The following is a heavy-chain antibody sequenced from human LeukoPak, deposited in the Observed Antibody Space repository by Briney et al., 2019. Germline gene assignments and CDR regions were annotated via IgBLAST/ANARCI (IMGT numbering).Heavy chain of an antibody. J-gene: IGHJ4*02. Sequence: PSETLSLTCAVYGGSFSGYYWSWIRQPPGKGLEWIGEINHSGSTNYNPSLKSRVTISVDTSKNQFSLKLSSVTAADTAVYYCARGRSAMVRGVISYYFDYWGQGTQVTVSS. CDR2: INHSGST. V-gene: IGHV4-34*01. D-gene: IGHD3-10*01. CDR3: ARGRSAMVRGVISYYFDY. CDR1: GGSFSGYY.